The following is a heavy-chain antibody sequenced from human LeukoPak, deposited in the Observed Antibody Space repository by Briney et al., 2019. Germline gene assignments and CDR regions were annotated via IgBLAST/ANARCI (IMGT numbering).Heavy chain of an antibody. CDR2: ISPTTGTT. Sequence: GGSLRLPCAASGFTFSDYHMSWVRQAPGKGLEWLSAISPTTGTTFYADSVKGRFTISRDNAKNSLNLQMNSLRAEDTAVYYCARSHGDSDYYDYWGQGTLVTVSS. CDR1: GFTFSDYH. J-gene: IGHJ4*02. V-gene: IGHV3-69-1*02. CDR3: ARSHGDSDYYDY. D-gene: IGHD4-17*01.